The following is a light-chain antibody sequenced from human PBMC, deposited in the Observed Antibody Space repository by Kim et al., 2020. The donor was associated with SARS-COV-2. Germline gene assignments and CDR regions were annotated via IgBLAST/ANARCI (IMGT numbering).Light chain of an antibody. CDR1: QTIGQY. J-gene: IGKJ2*01. Sequence: DIQMTQSPSSLSASIGDRVTITCRANQTIGQYLNWYQQKPRKAPKLLIYAASRLHGGVPSRFSGSGSGTDFSLTITSLQPDDFAIYYCQETFSPPHHTFGQGTKLEI. CDR2: AAS. V-gene: IGKV1-39*01. CDR3: QETFSPPHHT.